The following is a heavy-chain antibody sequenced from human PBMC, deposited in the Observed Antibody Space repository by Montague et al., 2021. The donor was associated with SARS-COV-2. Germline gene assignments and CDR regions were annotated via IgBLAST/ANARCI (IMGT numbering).Heavy chain of an antibody. CDR2: IYHSGST. CDR3: AREGLVVRGWFDP. Sequence: SETLSLTCAVSGGSISSSNWWSWVRQPPGKGLEWIGEIYHSGSTXYNPSLKSRVTISVDKSKNQFSLKLSSVTAADTAVYYCAREGLVVRGWFDPWGRGTLVTVSS. D-gene: IGHD2-15*01. V-gene: IGHV4-4*02. CDR1: GGSISSSNW. J-gene: IGHJ5*02.